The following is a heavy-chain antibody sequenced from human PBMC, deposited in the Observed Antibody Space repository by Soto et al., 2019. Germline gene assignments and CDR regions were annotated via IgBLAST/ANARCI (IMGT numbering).Heavy chain of an antibody. D-gene: IGHD2-15*01. J-gene: IGHJ5*02. CDR1: GFTFGDSY. V-gene: IGHV3-11*06. CDR3: VRGGGGGLFDP. Sequence: PGESLRLSCAGSGFTFGDSYMSWIRQAPGKGLEWLSYISPGSRYPAYADPVKGRFTISRDNARRSLFLQMTSLTAEDTAMYYCVRGGGGGLFDPWGQGTMVTVSS. CDR2: ISPGSRYP.